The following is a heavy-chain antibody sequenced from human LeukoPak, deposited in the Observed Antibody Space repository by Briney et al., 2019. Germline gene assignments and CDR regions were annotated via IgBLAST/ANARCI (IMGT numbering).Heavy chain of an antibody. J-gene: IGHJ4*02. D-gene: IGHD3-3*01. CDR2: ISSSSSYI. CDR3: AKDHYWSIDY. Sequence: GGSLRLSCAASGFTFSSYSMNWVRQAPGKGLEWVSSISSSSSYIYYADSVKGRSTISRDNAKNTLYLQMNSLRAEDTGVYYCAKDHYWSIDYWGRGTLVTVSS. CDR1: GFTFSSYS. V-gene: IGHV3-21*01.